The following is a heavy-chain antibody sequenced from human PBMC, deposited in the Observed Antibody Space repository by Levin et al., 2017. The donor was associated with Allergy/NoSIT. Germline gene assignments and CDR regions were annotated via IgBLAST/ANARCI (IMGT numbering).Heavy chain of an antibody. Sequence: SETLSLTCTVSGGSISSYYWSWIRQPPGKGLEWIGYIYYSGSTNYNPSLKSRVTISVDTSKNQFSLKLTSVTAADTAVYYCARGSSSWYGYFDYWGQRTLVTVSS. CDR3: ARGSSSWYGYFDY. J-gene: IGHJ4*02. CDR2: IYYSGST. V-gene: IGHV4-59*01. D-gene: IGHD6-13*01. CDR1: GGSISSYY.